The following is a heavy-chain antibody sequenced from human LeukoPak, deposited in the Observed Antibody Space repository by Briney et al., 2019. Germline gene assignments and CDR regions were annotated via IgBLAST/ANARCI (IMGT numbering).Heavy chain of an antibody. V-gene: IGHV3-21*04. CDR3: ARVKYYYDSSGYYGAFDI. Sequence: GGSLRLSRAASGFTFSSYSMNWVRQAPGKGLEWVSSISSSSSYIYYADSVKGRFTISRDNAKNSLYLQMNSLRAEDTALYYCARVKYYYDSSGYYGAFDIWGQGTMVTVSS. CDR1: GFTFSSYS. J-gene: IGHJ3*02. CDR2: ISSSSSYI. D-gene: IGHD3-22*01.